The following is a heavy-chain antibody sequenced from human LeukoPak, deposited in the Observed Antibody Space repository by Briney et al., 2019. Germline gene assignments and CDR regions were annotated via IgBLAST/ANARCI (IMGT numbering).Heavy chain of an antibody. J-gene: IGHJ5*02. Sequence: HPGGSLRLSCTASGFTLSSYEMSWIRQAPGKGLEWVSSIDYSGGSTYYADSVKGRFTISRDNSKNTLYLQLNSLRGDDTAVYYCAKAQGDPWGQGTLVTVSS. CDR3: AKAQGDP. V-gene: IGHV3-23*01. CDR1: GFTLSSYE. CDR2: IDYSGGST.